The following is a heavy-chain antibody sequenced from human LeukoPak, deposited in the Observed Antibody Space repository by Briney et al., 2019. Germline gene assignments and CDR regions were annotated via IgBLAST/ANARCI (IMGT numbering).Heavy chain of an antibody. CDR2: IIPIFGTA. J-gene: IGHJ4*02. CDR1: GGTFSSYA. D-gene: IGHD4-23*01. V-gene: IGHV1-69*05. Sequence: SVKVSCKASGGTFSSYAISWVRQAPGQGLEWMGGIIPIFGTANYAQKFQGRVTITTDESTSTAYMELSSLRSEDTAVCYCARALILDDYGGTIFDYWGQGTLVTVSS. CDR3: ARALILDDYGGTIFDY.